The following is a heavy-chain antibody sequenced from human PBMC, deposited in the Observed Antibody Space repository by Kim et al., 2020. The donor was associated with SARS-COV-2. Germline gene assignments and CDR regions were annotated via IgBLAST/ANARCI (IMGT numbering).Heavy chain of an antibody. V-gene: IGHV1-24*01. Sequence: ASVKVSCRVSGYTLTELSMHWVRQAPGKGLEWMGGFDPEDGETIYAQKFQGRVTMTEDTSTDTAYMELSSLRSEDTAVYYCATHQPTPDIVVVVALYYGMDVWGQGTTVTVSS. J-gene: IGHJ6*02. CDR1: GYTLTELS. CDR2: FDPEDGET. CDR3: ATHQPTPDIVVVVALYYGMDV. D-gene: IGHD2-15*01.